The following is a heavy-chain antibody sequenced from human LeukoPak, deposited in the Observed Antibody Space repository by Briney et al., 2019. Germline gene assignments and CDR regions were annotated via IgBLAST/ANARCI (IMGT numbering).Heavy chain of an antibody. D-gene: IGHD2-2*01. CDR3: ARDLPSIVVVPAALIRYYYYGMDV. Sequence: ASVKVSCKASGYTFTSYGISWVRQAPGQGLEWMGWISAHNGNTNYAQKLQGRVTMITDTSTSTAYMELRSLRSDDTAVYYCARDLPSIVVVPAALIRYYYYGMDVWGQGTTVTVSS. V-gene: IGHV1-18*01. CDR1: GYTFTSYG. J-gene: IGHJ6*02. CDR2: ISAHNGNT.